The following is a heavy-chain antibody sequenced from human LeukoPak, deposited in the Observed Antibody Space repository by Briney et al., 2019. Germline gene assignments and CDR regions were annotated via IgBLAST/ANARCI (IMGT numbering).Heavy chain of an antibody. D-gene: IGHD1-26*01. V-gene: IGHV1-46*01. CDR1: GYTFTSYY. J-gene: IGHJ3*02. CDR3: ARTIEGGDAFDI. Sequence: ASVRVSCKASGYTFTSYYMHWVRQAPGQGLEWMGIINPSGGSTSYAQKFQGRVTMTRDTSTSTVYMELSSLRSEDTAVYYCARTIEGGDAFDIWGQGTMVTVSS. CDR2: INPSGGST.